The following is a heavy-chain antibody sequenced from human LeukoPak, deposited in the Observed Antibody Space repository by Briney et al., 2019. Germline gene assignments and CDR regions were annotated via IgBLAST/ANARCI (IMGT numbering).Heavy chain of an antibody. J-gene: IGHJ5*02. CDR3: ARVRDENWFDP. V-gene: IGHV3-53*01. Sequence: GGSLRLSCAASGFTVSSNYMSWVRQAPGKGLEWVSVIYSGGSTYYADSVKGRFTISRDNAKNSLYLQMNSLRAEDTAVYYCARVRDENWFDPWGQGTLVTVSS. CDR1: GFTVSSNY. CDR2: IYSGGST.